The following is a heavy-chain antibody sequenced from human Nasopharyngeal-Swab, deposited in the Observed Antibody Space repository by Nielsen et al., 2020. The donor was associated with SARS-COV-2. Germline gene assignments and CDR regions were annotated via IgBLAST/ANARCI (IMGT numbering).Heavy chain of an antibody. CDR2: ISSSSSYI. CDR3: ARALPDTYCGGDCYYN. J-gene: IGHJ4*02. Sequence: GKSLKISCAASGFTFSSYSMNWVRQAPGKGLEWVSSISSSSSYIYYADSVKGRFTISGDNAKNSLYLQMNSLRAEDTAVYYCARALPDTYCGGDCYYNWGQGTLVTVSS. D-gene: IGHD2-21*02. CDR1: GFTFSSYS. V-gene: IGHV3-21*01.